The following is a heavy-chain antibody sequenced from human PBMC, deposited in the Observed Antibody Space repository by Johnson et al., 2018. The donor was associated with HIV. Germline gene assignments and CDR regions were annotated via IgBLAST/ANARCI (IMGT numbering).Heavy chain of an antibody. CDR1: GFSFGDCY. Sequence: QEQLVESGGGLVKPGGSLRLSCVASGFSFGDCYMSWIRQAPGKGLEWISDINTSGTTVHYSDSVKGRFAISRDNAKNSLYLQLNSLRVEDTAIYYCARAQLLADDAFNNWGQGTMVTVSS. J-gene: IGHJ3*02. V-gene: IGHV3-11*04. CDR2: INTSGTTV. CDR3: ARAQLLADDAFNN. D-gene: IGHD6-6*01.